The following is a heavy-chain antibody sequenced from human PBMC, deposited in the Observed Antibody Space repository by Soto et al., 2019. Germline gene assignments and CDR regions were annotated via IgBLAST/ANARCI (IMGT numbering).Heavy chain of an antibody. V-gene: IGHV1-18*01. D-gene: IGHD3-10*01. CDR2: ISTYNGNT. CDR3: ARDRVTSWNYYNYAMDV. J-gene: IGHJ6*02. Sequence: GASVKVSCKASGYTFTNYGISWVRQAPGQGLEWMGWISTYNGNTNYAQKLRGRVTMTTDTSTSTAYMELRSLRSDDTAVYYCARDRVTSWNYYNYAMDVWGQGTTVSVSS. CDR1: GYTFTNYG.